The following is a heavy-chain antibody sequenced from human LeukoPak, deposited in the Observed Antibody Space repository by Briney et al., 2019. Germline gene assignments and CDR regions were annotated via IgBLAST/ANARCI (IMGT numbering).Heavy chain of an antibody. CDR2: IYYGGST. D-gene: IGHD4-17*01. CDR1: GGSISSYY. Sequence: SETLSLTCTVSGGSISSYYWSWIRQPPGKGLEWIGYIYYGGSTNYNPSLKSRVTISVDTSKNQFSLKLSSVTAADTAVYYCARVGDYGDPVVIDYWGQGTLVTVSS. CDR3: ARVGDYGDPVVIDY. J-gene: IGHJ4*02. V-gene: IGHV4-59*01.